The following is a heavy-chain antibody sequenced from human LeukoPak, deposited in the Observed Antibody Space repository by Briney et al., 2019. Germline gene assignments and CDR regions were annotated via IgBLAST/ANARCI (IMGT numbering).Heavy chain of an antibody. D-gene: IGHD3-10*01. CDR3: ARQGYGSGSYSVYYYYGMDV. J-gene: IGHJ6*04. V-gene: IGHV3-7*03. CDR1: GFTFSSYW. CDR2: IKQEGSEK. Sequence: GGSLRLSCAASGFTFSSYWMSWVRQAPGKGRAWVANIKQEGSEKYYVDSVKGRFTISRDNAKNSLYLQMNSLRAEDTAVYYCARQGYGSGSYSVYYYYGMDVWGKGTTVTVSS.